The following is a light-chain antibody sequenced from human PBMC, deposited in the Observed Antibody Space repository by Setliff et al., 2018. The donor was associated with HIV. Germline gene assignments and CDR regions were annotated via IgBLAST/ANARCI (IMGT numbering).Light chain of an antibody. CDR2: DAT. V-gene: IGLV2-14*03. CDR1: SSDIGDTYS. CDR3: SSYTNSRTLV. J-gene: IGLJ1*01. Sequence: QSALAQPASVSGSPGQSITISCTGTSSDIGDTYSVSWYQQHPGKVPKLLIYDATHRPSGVSSRFSASKSGNTASLTISGLQAEDEAGYYCSSYTNSRTLVFGTGTKATV.